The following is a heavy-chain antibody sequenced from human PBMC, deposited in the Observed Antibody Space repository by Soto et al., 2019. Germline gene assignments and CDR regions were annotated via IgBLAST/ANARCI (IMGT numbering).Heavy chain of an antibody. J-gene: IGHJ3*02. D-gene: IGHD2-21*02. CDR2: IYYSGST. CDR1: GGSISSGGYY. CDR3: ARFAGGDDAFDI. Sequence: QVQLQESGPGLVKPSQTLSLTCTVSGGSISSGGYYWSWIRQHPGKGLEWIGYIYYSGSTYYNPSLKSRXXIXVXXSKNQFSRKLSSVTAADTAVYYCARFAGGDDAFDIWGQGTMVTVSS. V-gene: IGHV4-31*03.